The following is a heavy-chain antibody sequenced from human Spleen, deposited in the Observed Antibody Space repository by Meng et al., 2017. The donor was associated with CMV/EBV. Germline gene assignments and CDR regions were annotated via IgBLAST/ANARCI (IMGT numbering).Heavy chain of an antibody. J-gene: IGHJ4*02. V-gene: IGHV1-2*02. CDR2: INPNSGGT. Sequence: ASVKVSCKASGYTFTGYYMHWVRQAPGQGLEWMGWINPNSGGTNYAQKFQGRVTMTRDTSISTAYMELRSLRSDDTAVYYCARGGGHCSSTSCYTYDYWGQGTLVTVSS. D-gene: IGHD2-2*02. CDR1: GYTFTGYY. CDR3: ARGGGHCSSTSCYTYDY.